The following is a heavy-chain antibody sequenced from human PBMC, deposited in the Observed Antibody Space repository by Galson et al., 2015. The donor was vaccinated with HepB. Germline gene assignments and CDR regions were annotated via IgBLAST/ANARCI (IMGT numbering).Heavy chain of an antibody. CDR1: RFTFSSYW. V-gene: IGHV3-7*03. D-gene: IGHD2-21*01. CDR2: INQDGSEK. Sequence: SLRLSCAASRFTFSSYWMSWVRQAPGKGLEWVANINQDGSEKYYVDSLKGRFTISRDNAKSSLHLQMNSLRAEDTAVYYCARGGSAYTDYWGQGTLVTVSS. J-gene: IGHJ4*02. CDR3: ARGGSAYTDY.